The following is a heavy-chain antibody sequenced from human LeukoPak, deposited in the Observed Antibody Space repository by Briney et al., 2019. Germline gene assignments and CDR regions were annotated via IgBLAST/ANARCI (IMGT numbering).Heavy chain of an antibody. Sequence: GGSLRLSCAASGFTFSSYSMNWVRQAPGKGLEWVSAISGSGGSTYYADSVKGRFTISRDNSKNTLYLQMNSLRAEDTAVYYCAKALEVVISTYYFDYWGQGTLVTVSS. J-gene: IGHJ4*02. CDR3: AKALEVVISTYYFDY. D-gene: IGHD3-22*01. V-gene: IGHV3-23*01. CDR2: ISGSGGST. CDR1: GFTFSSYS.